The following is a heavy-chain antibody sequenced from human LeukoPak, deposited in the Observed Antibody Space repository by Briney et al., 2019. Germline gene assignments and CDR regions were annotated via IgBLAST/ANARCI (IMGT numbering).Heavy chain of an antibody. Sequence: SETLSLTCVVSGGSIIGSYWSWIRQPAGKGLEWIGRIYTSGSTNYNPSLKSRVTMSVDTSKNQFSLKLSSVTAADTAVYYCTGYSGWYFDLWGRGTLVTVSS. CDR2: IYTSGST. CDR3: TGYSGWYFDL. D-gene: IGHD5-18*01. CDR1: GGSIIGSY. V-gene: IGHV4-4*07. J-gene: IGHJ2*01.